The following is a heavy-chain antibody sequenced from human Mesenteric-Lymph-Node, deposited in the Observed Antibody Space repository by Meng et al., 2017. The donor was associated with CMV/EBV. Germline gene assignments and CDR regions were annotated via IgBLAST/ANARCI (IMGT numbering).Heavy chain of an antibody. Sequence: GSLRLSCTVSGGSISSYYWTWIRQPPGKGLEWIGYIYYIGSTNYNPSLKSRVTISVDTSKNQFSLKLSSVTAADTAVYFCAREDYGDSSNWFDPWGQGTLVTVSS. CDR1: GGSISSYY. J-gene: IGHJ5*02. CDR3: AREDYGDSSNWFDP. D-gene: IGHD4-17*01. V-gene: IGHV4-59*12. CDR2: IYYIGST.